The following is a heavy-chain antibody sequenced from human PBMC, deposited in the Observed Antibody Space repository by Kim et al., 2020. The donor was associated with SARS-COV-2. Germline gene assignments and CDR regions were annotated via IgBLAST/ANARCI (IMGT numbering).Heavy chain of an antibody. CDR1: GYTFTSYD. CDR3: ARGLFGSEITMVRGYTQLRARGADY. V-gene: IGHV1-8*01. Sequence: ASVKVSCKASGYTFTSYDINWVRQATGQGLEWMGWMNPNSGNTGYAQKFQGRVTMTRNTSISTAYMELSSLRSEDTAVYYCARGLFGSEITMVRGYTQLRARGADYWGQGTLVTVSS. CDR2: MNPNSGNT. D-gene: IGHD3-10*01. J-gene: IGHJ4*02.